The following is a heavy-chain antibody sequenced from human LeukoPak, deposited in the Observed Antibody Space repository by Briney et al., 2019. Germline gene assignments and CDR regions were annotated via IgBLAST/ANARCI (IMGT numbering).Heavy chain of an antibody. Sequence: SETLSLTCTVSGGSISSHYWSWVRQPPGKGLEWIGYIYYSGSTNYNPSLKSRVTISVDTSKNQFSLKLSSVTAADTAVYYCARAGSGYSPVDYWGQGTLVTVSS. D-gene: IGHD3-22*01. CDR2: IYYSGST. CDR3: ARAGSGYSPVDY. J-gene: IGHJ4*02. V-gene: IGHV4-59*11. CDR1: GGSISSHY.